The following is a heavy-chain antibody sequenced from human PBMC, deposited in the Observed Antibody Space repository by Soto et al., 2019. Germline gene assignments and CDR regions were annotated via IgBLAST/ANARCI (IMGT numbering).Heavy chain of an antibody. CDR3: ARASWYYDSSGYPTGTYDAFDI. Sequence: SETLSLTCTVSGGSISSGDYYWSWIRQPPGKGLEWIGYIYYSGSTYYNPSLKSRVTISVDTSKNQFSLKLSSVTAADTAVYYCARASWYYDSSGYPTGTYDAFDIWGQGTMVTVSS. J-gene: IGHJ3*02. CDR1: GGSISSGDYY. D-gene: IGHD3-22*01. CDR2: IYYSGST. V-gene: IGHV4-30-4*01.